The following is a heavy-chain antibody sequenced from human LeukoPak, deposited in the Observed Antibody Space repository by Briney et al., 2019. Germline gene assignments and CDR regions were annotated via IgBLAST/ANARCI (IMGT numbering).Heavy chain of an antibody. CDR3: ARAPTYYYDSSGYSYYFDY. Sequence: PGGSLRLSCAASGFTFSSYEMNWVRQAPGKGLEWVSYISSSGSTIYYADSVKGRFTISRDNSKNTLYLQMNSLRAEDTAVYYCARAPTYYYDSSGYSYYFDYWGQGTLVTVSS. V-gene: IGHV3-48*03. J-gene: IGHJ4*02. CDR1: GFTFSSYE. CDR2: ISSSGSTI. D-gene: IGHD3-22*01.